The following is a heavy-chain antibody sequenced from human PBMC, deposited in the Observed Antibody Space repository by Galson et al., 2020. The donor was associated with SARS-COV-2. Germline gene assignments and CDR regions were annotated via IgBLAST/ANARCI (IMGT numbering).Heavy chain of an antibody. J-gene: IGHJ6*02. CDR3: ARIPVLAAAGIGYYYYGMDV. CDR2: IDWDDDK. Sequence: SGPTLVKPTQTLTLTCTFSGFSLSTSGMCVSWIRQPPGKALEWLALIDWDDDKYYSTSLKTRLTISKDTSKNQVVLTMTNMDPVDTATYYCARIPVLAAAGIGYYYYGMDVWGQGTTVTVSS. CDR1: GFSLSTSGMC. V-gene: IGHV2-70*01. D-gene: IGHD6-13*01.